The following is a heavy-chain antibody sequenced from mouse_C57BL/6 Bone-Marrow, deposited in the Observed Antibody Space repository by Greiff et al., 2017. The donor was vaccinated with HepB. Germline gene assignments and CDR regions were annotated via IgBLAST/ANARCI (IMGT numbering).Heavy chain of an antibody. D-gene: IGHD1-1*01. CDR1: GFTFSSYT. CDR2: ISGGGGNT. V-gene: IGHV5-9*01. J-gene: IGHJ4*01. CDR3: ARRGYGSSFYAMDY. Sequence: EVKLEESGGGLVKPGGSLKLSCAASGFTFSSYTMSWVRQTPEKRLEWVATISGGGGNTYYPDSVKGRFTISRDNAKNTLYLQMSSLRSEDTALYYCARRGYGSSFYAMDYWGQGTSVTVSS.